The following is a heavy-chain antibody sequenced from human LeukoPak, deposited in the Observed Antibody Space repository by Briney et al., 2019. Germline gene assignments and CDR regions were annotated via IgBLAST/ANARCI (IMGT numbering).Heavy chain of an antibody. J-gene: IGHJ4*02. Sequence: GGSLRLSCAASGFSMSGYWMSWVRQAPGKGLEWVANIKQDGSERHYADSVKGRFTISRDSAQNSLYLQMNGLRAEETAVYYCARVFGAYDSIDCWGQGTLVTVS. V-gene: IGHV3-7*01. CDR3: ARVFGAYDSIDC. D-gene: IGHD5-12*01. CDR1: GFSMSGYW. CDR2: IKQDGSER.